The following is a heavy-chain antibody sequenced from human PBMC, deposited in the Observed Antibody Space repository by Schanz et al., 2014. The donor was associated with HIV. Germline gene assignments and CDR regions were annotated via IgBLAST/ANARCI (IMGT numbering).Heavy chain of an antibody. J-gene: IGHJ3*02. Sequence: EVQLVESGGGLVQPGGSLRLSCAASGFTFSSYWMHWVRQAPGKGLVWVSRINSDGSSTSYADSVKGRFTISRDNAKNTLYLQMNSLRAEDTAVYYCARVQYDASGSYYTESGAFDIWGQGTMVTVSS. V-gene: IGHV3-74*01. CDR2: INSDGSST. CDR1: GFTFSSYW. CDR3: ARVQYDASGSYYTESGAFDI. D-gene: IGHD3-10*01.